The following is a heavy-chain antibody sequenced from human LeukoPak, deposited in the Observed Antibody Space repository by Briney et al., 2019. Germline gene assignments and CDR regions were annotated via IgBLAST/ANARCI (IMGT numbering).Heavy chain of an antibody. Sequence: PSETLSHTCTVSGDSISSYYWNWIRQPPGKGLEWIGYIYYSGSTNYNPSLKSRLTISLDTSKKQFSLKLSSVTAADTAVYYCARHRGAYCSDGSCYSSYYFDSWGQGTLVTVSS. V-gene: IGHV4-59*08. CDR3: ARHRGAYCSDGSCYSSYYFDS. CDR2: IYYSGST. J-gene: IGHJ4*02. CDR1: GDSISSYY. D-gene: IGHD2-15*01.